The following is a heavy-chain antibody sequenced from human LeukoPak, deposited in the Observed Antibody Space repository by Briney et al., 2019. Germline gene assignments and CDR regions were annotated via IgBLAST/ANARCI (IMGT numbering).Heavy chain of an antibody. V-gene: IGHV3-48*03. CDR1: GFTFSSYE. J-gene: IGHJ4*02. Sequence: SGGSLRLSCAASGFTFSSYEMNWVRQAPGKGLEWVSYISSSGSTIYYADSVKGRFTISRENAKNSLYLQMNSLRAEDTAVYYCAGGWLQFTLDYWGQGTLVTVSS. CDR2: ISSSGSTI. CDR3: AGGWLQFTLDY. D-gene: IGHD5-24*01.